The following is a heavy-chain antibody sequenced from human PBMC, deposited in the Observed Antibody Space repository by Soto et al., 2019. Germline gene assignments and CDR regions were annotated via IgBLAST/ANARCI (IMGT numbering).Heavy chain of an antibody. Sequence: QVQLVQSGAEVKKPGSSVKVSCKASGGTFSSYTISWVRQAPGQGLEWMGRIIPILGIVNYAQKFQGRVTITADKSTSTAYMELSSLRSEDTAVYYCARAPDFTYYYYYGMDVWGQGTTVTVSS. CDR1: GGTFSSYT. CDR3: ARAPDFTYYYYYGMDV. J-gene: IGHJ6*02. CDR2: IIPILGIV. V-gene: IGHV1-69*02.